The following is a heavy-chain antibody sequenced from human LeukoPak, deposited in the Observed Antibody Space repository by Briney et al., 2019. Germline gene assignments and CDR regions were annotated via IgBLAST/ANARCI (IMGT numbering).Heavy chain of an antibody. CDR1: GGSISSYY. CDR2: INHSGST. V-gene: IGHV4-34*01. J-gene: IGHJ4*02. D-gene: IGHD3-22*01. CDR3: ARGWGASYYYDSSGYSPFDY. Sequence: SETLSLTCTVSGGSISSYYWSWIRQPPGKGLEWIGEINHSGSTNYNPSLKSRVTISVDTSKNQFSLKLSSVTAADTAVYYCARGWGASYYYDSSGYSPFDYWGQGTLVTVSS.